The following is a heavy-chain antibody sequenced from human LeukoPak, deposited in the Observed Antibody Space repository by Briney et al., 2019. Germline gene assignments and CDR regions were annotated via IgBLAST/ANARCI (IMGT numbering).Heavy chain of an antibody. J-gene: IGHJ4*02. D-gene: IGHD6-19*01. V-gene: IGHV3-21*01. CDR3: ARGRSSGSPY. Sequence: PRGALRLPRAPCGFTLSSYIMNGVRQAPRKGVEWVSSISSSSSYISYADSVKCRFTISRDNAEDSLYLQMNSLRAEDTAMYYCARGRSSGSPYWGQGTLVTVSS. CDR2: ISSSSSYI. CDR1: GFTLSSYI.